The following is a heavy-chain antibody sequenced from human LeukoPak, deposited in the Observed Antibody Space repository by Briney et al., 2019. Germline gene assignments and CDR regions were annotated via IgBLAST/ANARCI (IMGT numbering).Heavy chain of an antibody. CDR1: GYTFTSYA. J-gene: IGHJ5*02. CDR3: ARTKNLYPGWFDP. CDR2: ITPHNGGT. V-gene: IGHV1-2*02. D-gene: IGHD1-14*01. Sequence: AASVKVSCKASGYTFTSYAMHWVRQAPGQGLEWMGWITPHNGGTNYAQKFQGGVTMTRDTSISTAYMELSRLRSDDTAVYYCARTKNLYPGWFDPWGQGTLVTVSS.